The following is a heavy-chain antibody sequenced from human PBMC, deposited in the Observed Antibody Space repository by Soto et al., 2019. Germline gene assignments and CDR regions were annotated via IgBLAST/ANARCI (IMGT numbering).Heavy chain of an antibody. CDR3: ARECSGGSCYTEWSMDV. Sequence: QVQLVQSGAEVKKPGSSVKVSCKASGGTFSSYAISWVRQAPGQGLEWRGGIIPIFGTANYAQKFQGRVTITADESPSTAYMELSSLRSEDTAVYYCARECSGGSCYTEWSMDVWGQGTTVTVSS. D-gene: IGHD2-15*01. V-gene: IGHV1-69*01. J-gene: IGHJ6*02. CDR1: GGTFSSYA. CDR2: IIPIFGTA.